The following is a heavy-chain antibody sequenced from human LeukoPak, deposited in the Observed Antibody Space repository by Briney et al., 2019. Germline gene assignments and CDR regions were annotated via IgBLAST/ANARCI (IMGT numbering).Heavy chain of an antibody. J-gene: IGHJ5*02. Sequence: SVKVSCKASGGTFSSYAISWVRQAPGQGLEWMGGIIPIFGTANYAQKFQGRVTITADESTSTTYMELSSLRSEDTAVYYCARDDRSIQLGFDPWGQGTLVTVSS. CDR1: GGTFSSYA. V-gene: IGHV1-69*13. CDR2: IIPIFGTA. D-gene: IGHD3-22*01. CDR3: ARDDRSIQLGFDP.